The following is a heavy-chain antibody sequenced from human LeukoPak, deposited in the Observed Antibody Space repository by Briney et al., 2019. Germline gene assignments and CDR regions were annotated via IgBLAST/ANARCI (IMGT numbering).Heavy chain of an antibody. J-gene: IGHJ2*01. V-gene: IGHV4-38-2*02. CDR1: GYSISSGYY. CDR2: IYNNGSA. Sequence: PSETLSLTCTVSGYSISSGYYWSWIRQPAGKGLEWVGRIYNNGSANYNPSLESRVTISLDTSKNQFSLKLTSVTAADTAVYYCATSRAELWGRGTLVTVSS. CDR3: ATSRAEL. D-gene: IGHD2-2*01.